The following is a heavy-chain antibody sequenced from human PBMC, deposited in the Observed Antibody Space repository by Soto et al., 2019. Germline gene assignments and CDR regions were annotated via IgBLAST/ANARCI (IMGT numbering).Heavy chain of an antibody. Sequence: QVQLVQSGAEVKKPGASVKVSCKASGYTFTSYDINWVRQATGQGLEWMGWMNPNSGNTGYAQKFQGRVTMTRNTSISTAYMELSSLRSEDTAVYYCATYSSSWTLYYYYGTDVWGQGTTVTVSS. V-gene: IGHV1-8*01. CDR2: MNPNSGNT. D-gene: IGHD6-13*01. J-gene: IGHJ6*02. CDR1: GYTFTSYD. CDR3: ATYSSSWTLYYYYGTDV.